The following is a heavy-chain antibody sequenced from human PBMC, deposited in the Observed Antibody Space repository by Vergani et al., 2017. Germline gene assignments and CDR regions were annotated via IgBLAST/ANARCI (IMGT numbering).Heavy chain of an antibody. D-gene: IGHD5-18*01. V-gene: IGHV4-34*01. Sequence: QVQLQQWGAGLLKPSETLSLTCAVYGGSFSGYYWSWIRQPPGKGLEWFGEINHSGSTNYNPSLKSRVTISVDTSKNQFSLKLSSVTAADTAVYYCARGNKDTAMVKDYYYYMDVWGKG. CDR3: ARGNKDTAMVKDYYYYMDV. CDR1: GGSFSGYY. J-gene: IGHJ6*03. CDR2: INHSGST.